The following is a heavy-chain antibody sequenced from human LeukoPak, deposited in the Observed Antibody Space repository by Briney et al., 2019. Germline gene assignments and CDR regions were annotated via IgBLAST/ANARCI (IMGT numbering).Heavy chain of an antibody. CDR2: TNTNSGGT. J-gene: IGHJ4*02. V-gene: IGHV1-2*02. D-gene: IGHD6-19*01. CDR1: GYTFSSYY. Sequence: DSVKLSCKASGYTFSSYYMHWVRHAPGQGIEWMGWTNTNSGGTKYAQTFQGRGTMTRDTSTSTAYTELRSVRSDAKAAYYCAGYHNSGMGFFDYWGQGTLVTVSS. CDR3: AGYHNSGMGFFDY.